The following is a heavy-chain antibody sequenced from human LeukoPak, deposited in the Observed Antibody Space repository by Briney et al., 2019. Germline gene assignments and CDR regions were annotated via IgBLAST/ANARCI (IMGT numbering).Heavy chain of an antibody. Sequence: PGGTLRLSCAASGFTFSSYGMSWVRQAPGKGLEWVANIKQDGSERYYVDSLKGQFTTSRDNAKNSLYLQMNSLRAEDTAVYYCARVASYAFDIWGQGTMVTVSS. D-gene: IGHD6-6*01. V-gene: IGHV3-7*01. J-gene: IGHJ3*02. CDR1: GFTFSSYG. CDR2: IKQDGSER. CDR3: ARVASYAFDI.